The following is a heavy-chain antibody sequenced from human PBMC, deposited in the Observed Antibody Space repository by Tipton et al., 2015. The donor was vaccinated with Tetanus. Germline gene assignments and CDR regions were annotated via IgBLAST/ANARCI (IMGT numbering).Heavy chain of an antibody. J-gene: IGHJ3*02. Sequence: LRLSCTVSGGSVSSGGYYWNWVRQNPGKGLEWLGYIFSGGTTFYSPSLNGRVSMSLDTSKNLFALRLASVTAADTAVYYCARDRHPYRISGAFRGNDALDIWGPGALVTVSS. CDR2: IFSGGTT. V-gene: IGHV4-31*03. CDR1: GGSVSSGGYY. CDR3: ARDRHPYRISGAFRGNDALDI. D-gene: IGHD1-26*01.